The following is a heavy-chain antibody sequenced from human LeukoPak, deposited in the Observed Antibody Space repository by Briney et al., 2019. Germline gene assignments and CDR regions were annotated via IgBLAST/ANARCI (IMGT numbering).Heavy chain of an antibody. CDR2: TIPIFGTA. CDR1: GGTFSSYA. D-gene: IGHD3-10*01. V-gene: IGHV1-69*13. J-gene: IGHJ4*02. CDR3: ARDAGRGVSYNY. Sequence: EASVKVSCKASGGTFSSYAISWVRQAPGQGLEWMGGTIPIFGTANYAQKFQGRVTITADESTSTAYMELSSLRSEDTAVYYCARDAGRGVSYNYLGQRTLVTVSS.